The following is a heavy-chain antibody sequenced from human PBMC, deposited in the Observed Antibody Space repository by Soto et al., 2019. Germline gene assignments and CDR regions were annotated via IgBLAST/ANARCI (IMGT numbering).Heavy chain of an antibody. J-gene: IGHJ6*02. CDR1: EYTFTGYY. Sequence: ASVKVSCKASEYTFTGYYLHWVRQAPGQGLEWMGWINPDSGVTNYAQNFQGRVTMTRDTSIDTAYMELSRLTSDDTAVYFCARGGGGSCCLYYYYSSMDVWGQGTTLTVPS. CDR3: ARGGGGSCCLYYYYSSMDV. V-gene: IGHV1-2*02. CDR2: INPDSGVT. D-gene: IGHD2-15*01.